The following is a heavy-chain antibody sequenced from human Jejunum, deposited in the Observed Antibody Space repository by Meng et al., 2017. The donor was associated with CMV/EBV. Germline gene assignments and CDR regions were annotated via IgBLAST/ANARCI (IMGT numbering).Heavy chain of an antibody. V-gene: IGHV1-2*02. D-gene: IGHD2-2*01. CDR1: YTFSDRD. CDR3: VREGQVVPATLPFDY. CDR2: MNSNTGDP. J-gene: IGHJ4*02. Sequence: YTFSDRDIHGVRQAPGQGLEWLGWMNSNTGDPHYADKFRGRVTMTRDTATSTAYMDLSRLTSDDTAVYYCVREGQVVPATLPFDYWGQGTRVTVSS.